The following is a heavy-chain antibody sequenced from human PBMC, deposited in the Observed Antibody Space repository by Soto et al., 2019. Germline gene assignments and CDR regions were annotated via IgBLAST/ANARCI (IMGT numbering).Heavy chain of an antibody. D-gene: IGHD6-19*01. Sequence: PGGSLRLSCAASGFTFSSYSMNWVRQAPGKGLEWVSSISSSSSYIYYADSVKGRFTISRDNAKNSLYLQMNSLRAEDTAVYYCARDKLSSGWYGVTIDYYYYGTDVWGPGTTLTVS. J-gene: IGHJ6*02. V-gene: IGHV3-21*01. CDR3: ARDKLSSGWYGVTIDYYYYGTDV. CDR2: ISSSSSYI. CDR1: GFTFSSYS.